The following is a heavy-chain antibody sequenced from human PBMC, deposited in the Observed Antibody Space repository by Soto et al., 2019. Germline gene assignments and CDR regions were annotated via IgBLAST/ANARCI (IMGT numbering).Heavy chain of an antibody. CDR3: TRDVSSRYFDL. J-gene: IGHJ2*01. V-gene: IGHV3-33*01. CDR2: IWYDGSNT. Sequence: QVQLVESGGGVVQPGRSLRLSCAASGFTFRNYGMHWVRQAPGKGLEWVALIWYDGSNTFYTDSVKGRFTISRDNSKSTRHLQRNSRRAEDTAVYYCTRDVSSRYFDLWGRGSLVTVSS. CDR1: GFTFRNYG.